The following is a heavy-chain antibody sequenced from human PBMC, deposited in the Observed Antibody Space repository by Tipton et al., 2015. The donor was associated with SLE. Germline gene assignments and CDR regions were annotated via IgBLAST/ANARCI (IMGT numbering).Heavy chain of an antibody. D-gene: IGHD2-2*01. CDR3: ARNCSSTNCYRGNAFDI. CDR1: GYSISSGYY. V-gene: IGHV4-38-2*02. CDR2: IYHSGST. J-gene: IGHJ3*02. Sequence: LRLSCTVSGYSISSGYYWGWIRQPPGKGLEWIGSIYHSGSTYYNPSLKSRVTISIDTSKNQFSLKLSSVTAADTAVYYCARNCSSTNCYRGNAFDIWGQGTMVTVSS.